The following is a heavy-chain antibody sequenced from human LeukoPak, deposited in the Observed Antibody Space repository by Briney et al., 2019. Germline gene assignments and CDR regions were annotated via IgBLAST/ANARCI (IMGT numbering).Heavy chain of an antibody. CDR1: GYSVTSYW. J-gene: IGHJ4*02. Sequence: ESLKSSCKASGYSVTSYWMSWVRQMPGKGLNWIGGFDPGDSHSNYSPSFQGHVTISADKSISTAYMQWSSLQASDTAMYYCARRPPASSSWDSWGQGTPVTVSS. CDR3: ARRPPASSSWDS. V-gene: IGHV5-10-1*01. CDR2: FDPGDSHS. D-gene: IGHD6-13*01.